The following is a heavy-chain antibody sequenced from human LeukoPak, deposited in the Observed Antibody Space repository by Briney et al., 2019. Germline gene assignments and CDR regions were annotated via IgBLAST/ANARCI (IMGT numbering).Heavy chain of an antibody. D-gene: IGHD3-9*01. Sequence: PSETLSLTCTVSGGSTSSYYWSWIRQPPGKGLEWIGYIYDSRSTNYNPSLKSRVTISVDTSKNQFSLKLTSVTAADTAVYYCTKGGRRDILTYWGQGILVTVSP. CDR2: IYDSRST. CDR3: TKGGRRDILTY. V-gene: IGHV4-59*01. CDR1: GGSTSSYY. J-gene: IGHJ4*02.